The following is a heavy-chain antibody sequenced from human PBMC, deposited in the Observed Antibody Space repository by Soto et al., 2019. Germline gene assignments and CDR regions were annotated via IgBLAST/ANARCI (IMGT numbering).Heavy chain of an antibody. V-gene: IGHV3-23*01. CDR2: ISGSGGST. J-gene: IGHJ4*02. Sequence: PRGSLRLSCAASGFTFSSYAVSWVRQAPGKGLEWVSAISGSGGSTYYADSVKGRFTISRDNSKNTLYLQMNSLRAEDTAVYYCAAKYDILTGPDYWGQGTLVTVSS. D-gene: IGHD3-9*01. CDR1: GFTFSSYA. CDR3: AAKYDILTGPDY.